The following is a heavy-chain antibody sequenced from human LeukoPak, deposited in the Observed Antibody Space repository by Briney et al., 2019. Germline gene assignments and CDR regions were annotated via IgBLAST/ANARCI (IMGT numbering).Heavy chain of an antibody. CDR2: TFYRGST. D-gene: IGHD3-16*01. Sequence: SETLSLTCAVSGGSISSSFYYWGWIRQPPGKGLEWIGSTFYRGSTYYNPSLKSRITMPVDTSKNQFSLKLISLTVADTAVYYCARDAGDSTVVPRYWGQGTLVTVSS. J-gene: IGHJ4*02. CDR1: GGSISSSFYY. V-gene: IGHV4-39*07. CDR3: ARDAGDSTVVPRY.